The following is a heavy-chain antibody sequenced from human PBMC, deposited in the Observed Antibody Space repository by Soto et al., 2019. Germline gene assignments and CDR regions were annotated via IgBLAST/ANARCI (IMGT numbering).Heavy chain of an antibody. V-gene: IGHV4-34*01. J-gene: IGHJ4*02. CDR3: ARCDYDFWSGYYRGPFDY. CDR1: GGSFSGYY. CDR2: INHSGST. Sequence: QVQLQQWGAGLLKPSETLSLTCAVYGGSFSGYYWSWIRQPPGKGLEWIGEINHSGSTNYNPSLKSRVTISVDTSKHQFSLKLSSVTAADTAVYYCARCDYDFWSGYYRGPFDYWGQGTLVTVSS. D-gene: IGHD3-3*01.